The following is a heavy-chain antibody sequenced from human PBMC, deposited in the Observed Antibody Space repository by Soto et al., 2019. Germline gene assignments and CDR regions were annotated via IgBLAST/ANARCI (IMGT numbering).Heavy chain of an antibody. V-gene: IGHV3-66*01. D-gene: IGHD3-3*01. CDR3: ARGHDFWSGYPTVNYFDY. Sequence: PGGSLRLSCAASGFTVSSNYMSWVRQAPGKGLEWVSVIYSGGSTYYADSVKGRFTISRDNSKNTLYLQMNSLRAEDTTVYYCARGHDFWSGYPTVNYFDYWGQGTLVTVSS. CDR2: IYSGGST. CDR1: GFTVSSNY. J-gene: IGHJ4*02.